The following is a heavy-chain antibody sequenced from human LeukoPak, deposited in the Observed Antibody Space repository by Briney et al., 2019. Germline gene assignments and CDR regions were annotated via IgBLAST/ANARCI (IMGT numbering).Heavy chain of an antibody. D-gene: IGHD2-21*02. J-gene: IGHJ3*02. CDR3: ARHAYCGGDCFGGAFEI. CDR2: VYYSGST. CDR1: GVSMNSYY. V-gene: IGHV4-59*08. Sequence: SETLSLTCIVSVSGVSMNSYYWSWIRQPPGKGLEWIGYVYYSGSTSYNPSLKSRVTISLDTSKHQFSLKLNSVTAADTAVYYCARHAYCGGDCFGGAFEIWGQGTMVTVSS.